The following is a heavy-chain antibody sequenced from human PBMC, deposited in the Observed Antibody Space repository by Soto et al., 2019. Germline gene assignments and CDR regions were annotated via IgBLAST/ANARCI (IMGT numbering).Heavy chain of an antibody. Sequence: PGGSLRLSCAASGFTFSSYGMHWVRQAPGKGLEWVAVIWYDGSNKYYADSVKGRFTISRDNSKNTLYLQMNSLRAEDTAVYYCARDLYGDSYDAFDIWGQGTMVTVSS. CDR3: ARDLYGDSYDAFDI. CDR2: IWYDGSNK. D-gene: IGHD4-17*01. J-gene: IGHJ3*02. V-gene: IGHV3-33*01. CDR1: GFTFSSYG.